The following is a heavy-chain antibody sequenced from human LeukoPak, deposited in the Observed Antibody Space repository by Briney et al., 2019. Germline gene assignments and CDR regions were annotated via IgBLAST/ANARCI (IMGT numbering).Heavy chain of an antibody. Sequence: PGESLKISCKGSGYSFPIYWIAWVRQVPGKGLEWMGIIYPGDSDARYSPSFQGQVTISADKSISTAYLQWNILKASDTAMYYCARRSSSGYYYGYWGQGTLVTVSS. CDR2: IYPGDSDA. V-gene: IGHV5-51*01. D-gene: IGHD3-22*01. CDR3: ARRSSSGYYYGY. CDR1: GYSFPIYW. J-gene: IGHJ4*02.